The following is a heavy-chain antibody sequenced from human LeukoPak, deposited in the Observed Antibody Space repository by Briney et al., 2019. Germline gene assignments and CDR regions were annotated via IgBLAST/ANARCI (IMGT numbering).Heavy chain of an antibody. J-gene: IGHJ4*02. CDR1: GGSMSSYY. Sequence: SETLSLTCTVSGGSMSSYYWSWIRQPPGKGLEWIGYNYYSVSTNYNPSLKSRLTIAIDASKNQFTLKLNSVTAADTAVYYWAGGGNDYYFGYWGQGTLVTVSS. D-gene: IGHD3-16*01. CDR2: NYYSVST. V-gene: IGHV4-59*01. CDR3: AGGGNDYYFGY.